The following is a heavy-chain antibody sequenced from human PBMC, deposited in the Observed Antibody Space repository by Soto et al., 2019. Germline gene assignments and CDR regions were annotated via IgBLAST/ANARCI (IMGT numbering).Heavy chain of an antibody. Sequence: QVQLVQSGAEVKEPGSSVKVSCKASGGTFANFIMNWVRQTPGQGLEWMGGIVPMFGTATYAEKFKGRVTISATESTSTAYMELTSLRSEATAVYYCARNGTYSSSLSQYSGMDVWGQGTTVTVS. J-gene: IGHJ6*02. D-gene: IGHD6-6*01. CDR1: GGTFANFI. V-gene: IGHV1-69*01. CDR3: ARNGTYSSSLSQYSGMDV. CDR2: IVPMFGTA.